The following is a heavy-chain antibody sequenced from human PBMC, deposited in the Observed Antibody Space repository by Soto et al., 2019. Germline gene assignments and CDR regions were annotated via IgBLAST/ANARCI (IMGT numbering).Heavy chain of an antibody. D-gene: IGHD6-13*01. CDR2: ISYDASDT. V-gene: IGHV3-30*18. CDR3: AKDPGYSNSWPFDY. CDR1: GFTFSNYG. Sequence: QVQLVESGGGVVQPGRSLRLSCAASGFTFSNYGMHWVRQAPGKGLEWVAVISYDASDTYYADSVKGRFTISRDNSKNTLFRQMNSLRTDDTAVYYCAKDPGYSNSWPFDYWGQGTLVTVSS. J-gene: IGHJ4*02.